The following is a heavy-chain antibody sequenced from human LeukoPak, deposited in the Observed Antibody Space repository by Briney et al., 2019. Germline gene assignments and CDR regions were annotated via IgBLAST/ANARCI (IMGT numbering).Heavy chain of an antibody. CDR2: ISYDGSNK. Sequence: GESLRLSCAASGFTFSSYGMHWVRQAPGKGLEWVAVISYDGSNKYYADSVKGRFTISRDNSKNTLYLQMNSLKTEDTAVYYCTTPGRRWDYFDDWGQGTLVTVSS. CDR3: TTPGRRWDYFDD. D-gene: IGHD4-23*01. V-gene: IGHV3-30*03. J-gene: IGHJ4*02. CDR1: GFTFSSYG.